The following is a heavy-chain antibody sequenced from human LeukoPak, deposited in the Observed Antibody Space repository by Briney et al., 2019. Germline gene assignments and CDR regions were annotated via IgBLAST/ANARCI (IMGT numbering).Heavy chain of an antibody. CDR1: GGTFSSYA. Sequence: SVKVSCKASGGTFSSYAISWVRQAPGQGLEWMGGXIPIFGTANYAQKFQGRVTITADESTSTAYMELSSLRSEDTAVYYCARARHVYYGSGSYDYWGQGTLVTVSS. J-gene: IGHJ4*02. D-gene: IGHD3-10*01. V-gene: IGHV1-69*13. CDR2: XIPIFGTA. CDR3: ARARHVYYGSGSYDY.